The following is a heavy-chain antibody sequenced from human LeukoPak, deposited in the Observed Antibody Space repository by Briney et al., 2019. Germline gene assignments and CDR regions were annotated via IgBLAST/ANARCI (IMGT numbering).Heavy chain of an antibody. CDR3: AKGSLIAASGTLFDF. V-gene: IGHV3-9*02. Sequence: GGSLRVSCAASGVTSDDYSMRWVRQSPGKGLEWLSGLGWNGDIIDYADSVRGRFTISRDNAKNSLYLQMDSLKTEDTALSYCAKGSLIAASGTLFDFWGQGTRVTVSS. CDR2: LGWNGDII. CDR1: GVTSDDYS. J-gene: IGHJ4*02. D-gene: IGHD6-13*01.